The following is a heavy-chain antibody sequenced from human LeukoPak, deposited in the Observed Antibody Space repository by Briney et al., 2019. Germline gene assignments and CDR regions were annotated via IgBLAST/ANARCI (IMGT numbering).Heavy chain of an antibody. Sequence: SGGSLRLSCAASGFTFSSYAMSWVRQAPGKRLEWVSAISGSGGSTYYADSVKGRFTISRDNSKNTLYLQMNSLRAEDTAVYYCAKGSAAGYCSGGSCYYGYYFDYWGQGTLVTVSS. CDR1: GFTFSSYA. CDR3: AKGSAAGYCSGGSCYYGYYFDY. J-gene: IGHJ4*02. CDR2: ISGSGGST. V-gene: IGHV3-23*01. D-gene: IGHD2-15*01.